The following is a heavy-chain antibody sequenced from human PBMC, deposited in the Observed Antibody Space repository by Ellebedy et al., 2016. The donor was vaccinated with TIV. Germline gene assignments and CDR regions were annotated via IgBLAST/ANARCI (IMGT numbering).Heavy chain of an antibody. V-gene: IGHV3-23*01. CDR2: ISSSGGRT. CDR3: ATRHFGGYDV. D-gene: IGHD3-22*01. Sequence: GGSLRLXXAASGFTFSSFPMSWVRQAPGKGLEWVSTISSSGGRTYYADSVKGRFTISRDNSKNTLYLQMNSLRAEDTAVYYCATRHFGGYDVWGRGTRVTVSS. J-gene: IGHJ3*01. CDR1: GFTFSSFP.